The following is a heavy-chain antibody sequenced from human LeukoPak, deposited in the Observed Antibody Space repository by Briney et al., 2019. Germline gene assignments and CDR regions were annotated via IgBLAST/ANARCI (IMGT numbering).Heavy chain of an antibody. V-gene: IGHV3-23*01. CDR3: AKGGKWDVTPFDY. D-gene: IGHD1-26*01. Sequence: GGSLRLSCAASGFTFTSYSMNWVRQAPGKGLEWVSTISGGGGSTYYADSVKGRFTISRDNSKNTLYLQVNSLRAEETAVYYCAKGGKWDVTPFDYWGQGTLVTVSS. CDR1: GFTFTSYS. J-gene: IGHJ4*02. CDR2: ISGGGGST.